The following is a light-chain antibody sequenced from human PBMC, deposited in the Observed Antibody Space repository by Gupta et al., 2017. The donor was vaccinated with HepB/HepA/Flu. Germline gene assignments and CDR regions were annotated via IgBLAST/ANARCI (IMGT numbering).Light chain of an antibody. CDR2: DVS. CDR3: SSYTSSTTHVV. CDR1: SSDVGGYNY. Sequence: QSALTQPASVSGSPGQSITISCTGTSSDVGGYNYVSWYQQHPGNAPKLMISDVSHRPSGVSNRFSGSKSGNTASLTISGLQAEDEADYYCSSYTSSTTHVVFGGGTKLTVL. V-gene: IGLV2-14*03. J-gene: IGLJ2*01.